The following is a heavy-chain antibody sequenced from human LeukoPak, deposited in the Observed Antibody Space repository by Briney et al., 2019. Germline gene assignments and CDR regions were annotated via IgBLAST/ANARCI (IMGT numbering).Heavy chain of an antibody. Sequence: GGSLRLSCAACGFTFYSYERNGVRQAPGKGLEWVSYISSSVSTIYYAHSVKGRFTISRHNANTSLYLQMNSLRPEDTAVYYSAREMSAAGDYWGQGALVTVSS. CDR3: AREMSAAGDY. CDR1: GFTFYSYE. CDR2: ISSSVSTI. J-gene: IGHJ4*02. V-gene: IGHV3-48*03. D-gene: IGHD6-13*01.